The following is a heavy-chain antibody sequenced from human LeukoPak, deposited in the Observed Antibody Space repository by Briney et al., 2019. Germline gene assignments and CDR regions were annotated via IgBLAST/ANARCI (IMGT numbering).Heavy chain of an antibody. CDR1: GGSISSYY. CDR2: IYNSGST. CDR3: AREGGSADTGFYYYYYMDV. J-gene: IGHJ6*03. V-gene: IGHV4-59*01. Sequence: TSETLSLTCTVSGGSISSYYWSWIRQPPGKGLEWIGYIYNSGSTNDNPSLKSTIYNPSLKSRVTISVDTSKNQFSLKMNSVTAADTAVYYCAREGGSADTGFYYYYYMDVWGKGTTVTVSS. D-gene: IGHD6-13*01.